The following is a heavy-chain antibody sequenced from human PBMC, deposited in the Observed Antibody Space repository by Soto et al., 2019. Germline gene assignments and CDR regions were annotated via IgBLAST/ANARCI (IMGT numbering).Heavy chain of an antibody. D-gene: IGHD5-18*01. CDR1: GYTFTSYY. CDR2: FNPTGDTA. CDR3: ARGGRIVDTGIGYYYYHAMDV. V-gene: IGHV1-46*01. Sequence: ASVKVSCKASGYTFTSYYIHWVRQAPGQGLEWMGIFNPTGDTASYAQKLQGRVTMTRDTSTGTAYMELGSLRSEDTAAYYCARGGRIVDTGIGYYYYHAMDVWGQGXTVTVYS. J-gene: IGHJ6*02.